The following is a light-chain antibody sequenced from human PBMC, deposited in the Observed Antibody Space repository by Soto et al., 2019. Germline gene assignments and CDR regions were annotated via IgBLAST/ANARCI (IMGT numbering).Light chain of an antibody. J-gene: IGLJ3*02. Sequence: QSALTQPASVSGSPGQSITISCTGSSSDVGSYTFVSWYQHHPGKAPKVMIYEATKRPSGVSHRFSGSKSGNTASLTISGLEAEDEGEYYFCSYAGSMTWVFGGGTKLTVL. CDR2: EAT. V-gene: IGLV2-23*01. CDR3: CSYAGSMTWV. CDR1: SSDVGSYTF.